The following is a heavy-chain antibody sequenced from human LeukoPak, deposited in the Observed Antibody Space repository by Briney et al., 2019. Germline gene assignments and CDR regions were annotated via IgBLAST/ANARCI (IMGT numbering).Heavy chain of an antibody. Sequence: ASVKVSCKASGYTFTGYDINWVRQAPGQGLEWMGWMNPNSGNTGYAQKFQGRVTMTRNASISTAYMELSSLRSEDTAVYYCARLYCSGGSCYSNWFDPWGQGTLVTVSS. V-gene: IGHV1-8*01. CDR2: MNPNSGNT. J-gene: IGHJ5*02. CDR3: ARLYCSGGSCYSNWFDP. D-gene: IGHD2-15*01. CDR1: GYTFTGYD.